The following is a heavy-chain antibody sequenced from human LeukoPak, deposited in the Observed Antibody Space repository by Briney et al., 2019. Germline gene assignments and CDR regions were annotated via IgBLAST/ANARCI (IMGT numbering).Heavy chain of an antibody. J-gene: IGHJ4*02. V-gene: IGHV3-23*01. D-gene: IGHD1-26*01. Sequence: PGGSLRLSCADSGFTFSNYAMSWVRQAPGKGLEWVSSISGSGGSTYYADSVKGRFTISRDNSKDTLYLQMNSLRGEDTAVYYCAKDSKESYPLSHFDYWGQGTLVTVSS. CDR3: AKDSKESYPLSHFDY. CDR1: GFTFSNYA. CDR2: ISGSGGST.